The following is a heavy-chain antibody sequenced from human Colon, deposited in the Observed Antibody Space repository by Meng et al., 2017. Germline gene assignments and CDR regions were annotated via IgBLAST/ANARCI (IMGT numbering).Heavy chain of an antibody. CDR2: IDRNSGGT. J-gene: IGHJ3*02. D-gene: IGHD1-14*01. V-gene: IGHV1-2*02. CDR1: GYTFTGYF. Sequence: ASVKVSCKASGYTFTGYFMHWLRQAPGQGLEWMGWIDRNSGGTRYAQKFQGRVTMTRDTSISTAYMELYSMTSVDTAVYDCARGPNTGAFDIWGQGTMVTVSS. CDR3: ARGPNTGAFDI.